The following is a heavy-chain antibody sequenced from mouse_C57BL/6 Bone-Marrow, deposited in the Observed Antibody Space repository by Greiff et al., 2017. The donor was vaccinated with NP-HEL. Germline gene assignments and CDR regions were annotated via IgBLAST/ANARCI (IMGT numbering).Heavy chain of an antibody. J-gene: IGHJ3*01. CDR2: IDPSDSYT. D-gene: IGHD2-12*01. Sequence: QVQLQQPGAELVKPGASVKLSCKASGYTFTSYWMQWVKQRPGQGLEWIGEIDPSDSYTNYNQKFKGKATLTVDTSSSTAYMQLSSLTSEDSAVYYCARSERRGFAYWGQGTLVTVSA. V-gene: IGHV1-50*01. CDR3: ARSERRGFAY. CDR1: GYTFTSYW.